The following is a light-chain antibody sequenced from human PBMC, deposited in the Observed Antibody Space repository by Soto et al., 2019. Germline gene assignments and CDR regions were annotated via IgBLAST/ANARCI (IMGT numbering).Light chain of an antibody. CDR2: EVS. CDR1: SSDVGGYKY. CDR3: ASYTSSSTSVI. Sequence: QSALTQPASVSGSPGQSITISCTGTSSDVGGYKYFSWYQQHPDKAPKLIIFEVSNRPSGISSRFSGSKSGNTTSLTISGHQAEDEADYYCASYTSSSTSVIFGRGTKLTVL. V-gene: IGLV2-14*01. J-gene: IGLJ2*01.